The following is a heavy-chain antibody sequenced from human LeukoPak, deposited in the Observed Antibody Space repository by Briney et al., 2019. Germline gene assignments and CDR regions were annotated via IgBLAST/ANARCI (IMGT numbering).Heavy chain of an antibody. CDR2: IWVSGGST. D-gene: IGHD2-21*01. CDR1: GFTFSSYA. CDR3: AKFLPTHIVVANYYFDY. V-gene: IGHV3-23*01. Sequence: GGSLRLSCAASGFTFSSYAMSWVRQAPGKGREWVSAIWVSGGSTFYPHSVKGRFTISRDNSKNTLHLQLNSLRAEATAVYYCAKFLPTHIVVANYYFDYWGQGTLVTVSS. J-gene: IGHJ4*02.